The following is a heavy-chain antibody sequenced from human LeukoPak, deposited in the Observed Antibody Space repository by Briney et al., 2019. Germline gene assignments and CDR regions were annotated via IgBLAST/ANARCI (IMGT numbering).Heavy chain of an antibody. CDR1: GFTFSGSA. CDR3: TKDYYDSSGFFDY. CDR2: IRSKANSYAT. Sequence: GGSLRLSCAASGFTFSGSAMHWVRQASGKGLEWVGRIRSKANSYATAYAASVKGRFTISRDDSKNTAYLQMNSLKTEDTAVYYCTKDYYDSSGFFDYWGQGTLVTVSS. J-gene: IGHJ4*02. V-gene: IGHV3-73*01. D-gene: IGHD3-22*01.